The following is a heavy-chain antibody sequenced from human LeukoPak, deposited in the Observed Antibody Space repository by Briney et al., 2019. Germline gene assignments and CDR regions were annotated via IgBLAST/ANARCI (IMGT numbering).Heavy chain of an antibody. Sequence: PSETLSLTCTVSGDSISSSNCYWSWIRRPPGKGLEWIGEINHSGSTNYNPSLKSRVTISVDTSKNQFSLKLSSVTAADTAVYYCARRRYYYGSGSYQPNWFDPWGQGTLVTVSS. CDR1: GDSISSSNCY. D-gene: IGHD3-10*01. J-gene: IGHJ5*02. V-gene: IGHV4-39*07. CDR3: ARRRYYYGSGSYQPNWFDP. CDR2: INHSGST.